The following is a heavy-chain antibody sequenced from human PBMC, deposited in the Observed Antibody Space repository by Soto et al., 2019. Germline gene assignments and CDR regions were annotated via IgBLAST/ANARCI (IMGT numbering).Heavy chain of an antibody. D-gene: IGHD4-17*01. CDR2: ISYDGSNK. V-gene: IGHV3-30*18. Sequence: QVQLVESGGGVVQPGRSLRLSCAASGFTFSSYGMHWVRQAPGKGLEWVAVISYDGSNKYYADSVKGRFTISRDNSKNTLYLQMNSLRAEDTAVYYCAKPATVTTGGPYFAYWGKGTLVTVCS. J-gene: IGHJ4*02. CDR3: AKPATVTTGGPYFAY. CDR1: GFTFSSYG.